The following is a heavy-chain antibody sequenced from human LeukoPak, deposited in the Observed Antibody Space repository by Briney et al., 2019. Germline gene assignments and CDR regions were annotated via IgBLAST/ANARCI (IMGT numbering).Heavy chain of an antibody. CDR3: AKGRTGYYTPAYFDY. CDR2: ISWNSGSI. V-gene: IGHV3-9*01. D-gene: IGHD3/OR15-3a*01. J-gene: IGHJ4*02. Sequence: GGSLRLSCAASGLTFDDYAMHWVRQAPGKGLEGVSGISWNSGSIGYADSVKARFTISRDNAKNSLYLQMNSLRAEDTALYYCAKGRTGYYTPAYFDYWGQGTLVTVSS. CDR1: GLTFDDYA.